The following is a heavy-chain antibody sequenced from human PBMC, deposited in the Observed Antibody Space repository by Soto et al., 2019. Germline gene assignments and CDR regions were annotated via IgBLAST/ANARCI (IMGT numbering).Heavy chain of an antibody. V-gene: IGHV3-30-3*01. CDR3: ARDRGSGLYYYGMDV. Sequence: VGSLRLSCAASGFTFSSYAMHWVRQTPGKGLEWVAVISYDGSNKYYADSVKGRFTISRDNSKNTLYLQMNSLRAEDTAVYYCARDRGSGLYYYGMDVWGQGTTVTVSS. CDR2: ISYDGSNK. J-gene: IGHJ6*02. CDR1: GFTFSSYA. D-gene: IGHD3-10*01.